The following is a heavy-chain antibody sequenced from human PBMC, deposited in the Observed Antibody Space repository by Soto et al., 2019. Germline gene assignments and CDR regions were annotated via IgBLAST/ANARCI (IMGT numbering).Heavy chain of an antibody. Sequence: VQLQESGPGLVQPSGTLSLTCGVSGDSLNSDKWWSWVRQPPGKGLEWIGEIWQGGDTNYNPSLKSRATMSLDKSSNQFFLKLTSVTAADTAVYYCAQNACGGGRFNTGFDVWGPGTTVTVS. D-gene: IGHD2-15*01. CDR3: AQNACGGGRFNTGFDV. CDR2: IWQGGDT. V-gene: IGHV4-4*02. J-gene: IGHJ3*01. CDR1: GDSLNSDKW.